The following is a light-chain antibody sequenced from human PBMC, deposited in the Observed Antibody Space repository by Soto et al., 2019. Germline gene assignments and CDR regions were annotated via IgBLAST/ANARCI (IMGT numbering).Light chain of an antibody. J-gene: IGKJ1*01. V-gene: IGKV1-5*03. CDR2: KAS. CDR1: QSLNTW. Sequence: DIQVTQSPSTLSASVGDRVTITCRASQSLNTWLAWFQQKPGKAPKLLIYKASILQSGVPSRFSGSGSGTDFTLTINNLQPDDFATYSCQQYYGYPWTFGQGTKVEI. CDR3: QQYYGYPWT.